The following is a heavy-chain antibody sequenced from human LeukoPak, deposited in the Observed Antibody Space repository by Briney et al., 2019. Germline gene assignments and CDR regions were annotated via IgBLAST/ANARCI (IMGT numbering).Heavy chain of an antibody. J-gene: IGHJ6*02. CDR3: ARVYCGGGCYSGYYGMDV. V-gene: IGHV3-21*01. Sequence: PGGSLRLSCAASGFTFSIYNMNWVHQAPGKGLEWVSSISSSSSYIYYADSLKGRFTISRDNAKNSLYLQINSLRAEDTAVYYCARVYCGGGCYSGYYGMDVWGQGTTVTVSS. CDR2: ISSSSSYI. CDR1: GFTFSIYN. D-gene: IGHD2-21*02.